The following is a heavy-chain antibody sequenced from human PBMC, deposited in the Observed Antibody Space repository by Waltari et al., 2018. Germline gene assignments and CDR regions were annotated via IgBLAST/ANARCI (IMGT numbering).Heavy chain of an antibody. CDR1: GYTFTGYC. V-gene: IGHV1-2*02. D-gene: IGHD1-26*01. CDR2: INPNSGGT. CDR3: ARDRGVGRGY. J-gene: IGHJ4*02. Sequence: QVQLVQSGAEVKKPGASVKVSCKASGYTFTGYCLHWGRQAPGQGLEWMGWINPNSGGTNYAQKFQGRVTMTRDTSISTAYMELSRLRSDDTAVYYWARDRGVGRGYWGQGTLVTVSS.